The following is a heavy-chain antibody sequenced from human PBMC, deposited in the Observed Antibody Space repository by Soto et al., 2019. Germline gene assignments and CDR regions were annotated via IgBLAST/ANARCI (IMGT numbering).Heavy chain of an antibody. V-gene: IGHV2-5*02. CDR2: IYWDHDQ. J-gene: IGHJ3*01. CDR3: AHFVRTFDV. Sequence: QITLKESGPSLVKPTQTLTLTCTFSGFSLTTYVVGVGWVRQPPGKALEWLAIIYWDHDQYFSPSLKDRLTICNDTSTTQVVLTMTSMGPVDTATYFCAHFVRTFDVWGHGTVVTVSS. D-gene: IGHD3-10*02. CDR1: GFSLTTYVVG.